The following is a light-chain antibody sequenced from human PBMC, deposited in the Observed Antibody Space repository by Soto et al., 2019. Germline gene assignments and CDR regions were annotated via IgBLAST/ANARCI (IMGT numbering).Light chain of an antibody. CDR1: RSVSSY. J-gene: IGKJ4*01. CDR2: DAS. V-gene: IGKV3-11*01. CDR3: QQRSEWPA. Sequence: EIVLTQSPATRSLSPGERATLSCRTGRSVSSYLACYQQTPGQAPTLLIYDASNSATGLAASFGGSASGTDFPLTISRLEHEDVAVYCCQQRSEWPAFGGGTKVDIK.